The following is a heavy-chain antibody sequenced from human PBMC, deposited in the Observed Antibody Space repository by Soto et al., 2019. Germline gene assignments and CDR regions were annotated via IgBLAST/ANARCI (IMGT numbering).Heavy chain of an antibody. CDR1: GYTFTNYY. CDR3: ARDNSAANGVLDH. CDR2: INPSARSA. V-gene: IGHV1-46*04. Sequence: ASVKVSCKASGYTFTNYYLHWVRQAPGQGLEWVGMINPSARSASYAQKLRGRLTMDRDTSTTTVYMELSRLTFEDTAVYFCARDNSAANGVLDHWGQGTPVTVPQ. D-gene: IGHD1-1*01. J-gene: IGHJ4*02.